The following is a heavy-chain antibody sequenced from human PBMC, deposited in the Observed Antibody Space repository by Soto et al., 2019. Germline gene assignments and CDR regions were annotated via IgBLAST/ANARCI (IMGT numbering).Heavy chain of an antibody. CDR2: IIPIFGTA. CDR1: GGTFSSYA. CDR3: ARGLVPAAITAEDYYGMDV. Sequence: SVKVSCKASGGTFSSYAISWVRQAPGQGLEWMGGIIPIFGTANYAQKFQGRVTITADESTSTAYMELSSLRSEDTAVYYCARGLVPAAITAEDYYGMDVWGQGTTVTVSS. V-gene: IGHV1-69*13. D-gene: IGHD2-2*01. J-gene: IGHJ6*02.